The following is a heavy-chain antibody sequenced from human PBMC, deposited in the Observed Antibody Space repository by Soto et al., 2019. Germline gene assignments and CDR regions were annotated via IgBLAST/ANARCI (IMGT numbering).Heavy chain of an antibody. CDR1: GFSLSTSGVG. V-gene: IGHV2-5*02. Sequence: SGPTLVNPTQTLTLTCTFSGFSLSTSGVGVGWIRQPPGKALEWLALIYWDDDKRYSPSLKSRLTITKDTSKNQVVLTMTNMDPVDTATYYCARAVIVVVPAAVPFDYWGQGTLVTVSS. CDR2: IYWDDDK. J-gene: IGHJ4*02. D-gene: IGHD2-2*01. CDR3: ARAVIVVVPAAVPFDY.